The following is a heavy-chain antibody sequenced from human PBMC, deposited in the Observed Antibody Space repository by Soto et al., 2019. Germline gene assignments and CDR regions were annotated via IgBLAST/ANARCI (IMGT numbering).Heavy chain of an antibody. D-gene: IGHD1-26*01. V-gene: IGHV3-11*01. CDR3: ARDPVGSPQY. Sequence: QVQLVESGGGLVKPGGSLRLSCEASGFTLRHYYMAWIRQAPGKGLEWVSYISDSGSDMYYADSVKGRFSVSRDNAKNSLFLQMNSLRVEGTAVYYCARDPVGSPQYWGQGTLVTVSS. J-gene: IGHJ1*01. CDR2: ISDSGSDM. CDR1: GFTLRHYY.